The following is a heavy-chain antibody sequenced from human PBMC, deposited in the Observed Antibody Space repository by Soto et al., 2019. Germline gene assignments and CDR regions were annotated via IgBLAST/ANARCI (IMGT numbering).Heavy chain of an antibody. CDR3: ARNHLHLDAFDI. CDR2: MNPNSGNT. D-gene: IGHD4-4*01. J-gene: IGHJ3*02. V-gene: IGHV1-8*01. Sequence: ASVKVSCKASGYTFTSYDINWVRQATGQGLEWMGWMNPNSGNTGYAQKFQGRVTMTRNTSISTAYMELSSLRSEDTAVYYCARNHLHLDAFDIWGQGTMVTVSS. CDR1: GYTFTSYD.